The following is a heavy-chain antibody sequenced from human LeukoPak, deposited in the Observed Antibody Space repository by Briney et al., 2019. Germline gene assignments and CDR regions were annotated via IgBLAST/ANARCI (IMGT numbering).Heavy chain of an antibody. D-gene: IGHD3-10*01. CDR2: ISSNGGST. CDR3: AKGWFGELLLPWFDP. Sequence: QPGGSLRLSCAASGFTFSSYAMHWVRQAPGKGLEYVSAISSNGGSTYYANSVKGRFTISRDNSKNTLYLQMGSLRAEDMAVYYCAKGWFGELLLPWFDPWGQGTLVTVSS. J-gene: IGHJ5*02. CDR1: GFTFSSYA. V-gene: IGHV3-64*01.